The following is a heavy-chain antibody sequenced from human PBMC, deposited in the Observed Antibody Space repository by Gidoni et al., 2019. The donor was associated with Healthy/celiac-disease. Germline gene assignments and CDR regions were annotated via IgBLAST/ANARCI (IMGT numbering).Heavy chain of an antibody. J-gene: IGHJ4*02. D-gene: IGHD3-3*01. CDR1: GYTCTSYD. CDR3: ARPPPSRYYDFWSCYFSGYLDY. Sequence: QVQQVQPGDEGKKPGASVKVACKASGYTCTSYDINRVRQATGQGLEWMGWMNPNSGNTRYAPKFQGRVTMTRNTSISTAYMELSSLRSAVTAVYYCARPPPSRYYDFWSCYFSGYLDYWGQGTLVTVSS. CDR2: MNPNSGNT. V-gene: IGHV1-8*01.